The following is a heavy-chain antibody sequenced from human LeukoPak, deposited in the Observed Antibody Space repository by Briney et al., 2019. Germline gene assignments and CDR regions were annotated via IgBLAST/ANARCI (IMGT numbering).Heavy chain of an antibody. CDR3: AKDVFAIVVAATPDAFDI. CDR1: GFTFSSYA. V-gene: IGHV3-23*01. D-gene: IGHD2-15*01. J-gene: IGHJ3*02. Sequence: GGSLRLSCAASGFTFSSYAMSWVRQAPGKGLEWVSGIIGSGGSTYYADSVKGRFTISRDNSKNTLYLQMNSLRAEDTAVYYCAKDVFAIVVAATPDAFDIWGQGTMVTVSS. CDR2: IIGSGGST.